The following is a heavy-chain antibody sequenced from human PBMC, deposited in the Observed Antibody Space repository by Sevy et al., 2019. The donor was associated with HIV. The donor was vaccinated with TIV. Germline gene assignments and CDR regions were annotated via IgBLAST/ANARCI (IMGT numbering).Heavy chain of an antibody. CDR3: AREDAARCSGGSCYPAAFDI. J-gene: IGHJ3*02. CDR2: IYYSGST. CDR1: GGSISSYY. V-gene: IGHV4-59*01. Sequence: SETLSLTCTVSGGSISSYYWSWIRQPPGKGLEWIGYIYYSGSTNYNPSLKSRVTISVDTSKNQFSLKLSSVTAADTALYYCAREDAARCSGGSCYPAAFDIWGQGTMVTVSS. D-gene: IGHD2-15*01.